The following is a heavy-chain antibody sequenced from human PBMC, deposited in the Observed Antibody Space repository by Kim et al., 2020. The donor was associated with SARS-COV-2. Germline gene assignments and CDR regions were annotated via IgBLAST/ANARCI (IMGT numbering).Heavy chain of an antibody. CDR2: INHSGST. Sequence: SETLSLTCAVYGESFSAYYWSWIRQPPGKGLEWIGEINHSGSTNYNPSLKSRVTISVDTSKNQFSLSLRSVTAADTAVYYCARSGWFDAWGPGTPVTVSS. D-gene: IGHD6-25*01. V-gene: IGHV4-34*01. CDR3: ARSGWFDA. J-gene: IGHJ5*02. CDR1: GESFSAYY.